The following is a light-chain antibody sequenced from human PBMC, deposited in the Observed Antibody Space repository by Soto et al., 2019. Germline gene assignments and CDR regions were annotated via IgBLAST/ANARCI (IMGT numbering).Light chain of an antibody. J-gene: IGKJ1*01. CDR2: GAS. CDR1: QTVISNS. CDR3: QHYGSSPPVT. Sequence: EIVLTQSPGTLSLSPGEGGTLSCRASQTVISNSLAWYQQKPGQPPRLLIHGASTRAPGIPERFSGSRSGTDFTLTIRRLAPEDFAVYYCQHYGSSPPVTFGQGTKVDIK. V-gene: IGKV3-20*01.